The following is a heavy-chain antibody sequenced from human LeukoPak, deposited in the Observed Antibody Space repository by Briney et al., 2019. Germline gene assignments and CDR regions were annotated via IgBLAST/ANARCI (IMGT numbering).Heavy chain of an antibody. V-gene: IGHV3-30-3*01. CDR2: ISYDGDNK. CDR1: GFTFSSYA. D-gene: IGHD4-17*01. Sequence: PGRSLRLSCTVSGFTFSSYAMHWVRQAPGKGLEWVATISYDGDNKYYADSAKGRFTISRDDSKNTLYLQMNSLRAEDTAVYYCARGRNLVTISGYFDYWGQGTLVTVSS. J-gene: IGHJ4*02. CDR3: ARGRNLVTISGYFDY.